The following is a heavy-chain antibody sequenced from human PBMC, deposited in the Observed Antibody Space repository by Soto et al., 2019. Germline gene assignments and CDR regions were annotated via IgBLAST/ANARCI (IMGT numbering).Heavy chain of an antibody. Sequence: QVQLVESGGGVVQAGASLRLSCAASGFTFSAYALHWVRQAPGKGLEWVAGISNDETYQCYADSLKGRFTISRDNSKNTLYLQMTSLRDEDTAVYYCARDRTGEDPGGWFDPWGQGTLVTVSS. D-gene: IGHD3-10*01. CDR3: ARDRTGEDPGGWFDP. V-gene: IGHV3-30-3*01. CDR2: ISNDETYQ. CDR1: GFTFSAYA. J-gene: IGHJ5*02.